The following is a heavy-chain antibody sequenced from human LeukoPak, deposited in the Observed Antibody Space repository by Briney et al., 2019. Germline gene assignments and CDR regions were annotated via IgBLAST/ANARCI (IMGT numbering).Heavy chain of an antibody. CDR3: AYQGPYLSSTSCYIKEAFEI. CDR1: GFTFSSYS. V-gene: IGHV3-21*01. J-gene: IGHJ3*02. D-gene: IGHD2-2*02. CDR2: ISSSYI. Sequence: GGSLRLSCAASGFTFSSYSMNWVRQAPGKGLEWVSSISSSYIYYADSVKGRFTISRDNAKNSLYLQMNSLRAEDTAVYNCAYQGPYLSSTSCYIKEAFEIWGQGTMVTVSS.